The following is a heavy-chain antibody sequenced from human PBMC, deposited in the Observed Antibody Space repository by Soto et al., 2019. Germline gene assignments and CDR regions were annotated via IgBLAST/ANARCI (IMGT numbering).Heavy chain of an antibody. Sequence: SETLSLTCTVSGGSISSGSYYWGWIRQPPGKGLEWIGSIYYSGSTYYNPSLKSRVTISVDTSKNQFSLKLSSVTAADTAVYYCARTRPTLGYCSGGSCYSYWFDPWGQGTLVTVSS. J-gene: IGHJ5*02. V-gene: IGHV4-39*01. CDR3: ARTRPTLGYCSGGSCYSYWFDP. CDR1: GGSISSGSYY. CDR2: IYYSGST. D-gene: IGHD2-15*01.